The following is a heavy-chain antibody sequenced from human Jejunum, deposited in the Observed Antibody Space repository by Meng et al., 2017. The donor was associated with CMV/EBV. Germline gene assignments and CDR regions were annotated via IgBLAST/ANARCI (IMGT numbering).Heavy chain of an antibody. Sequence: QAQLVQSGGDVKKPXXXXKXSCKASGYTFTNYGITWVRQAPGQGLEWMGWINAYNGDTNYAQTLQGRVTMTTDTSTSTAYMELRSLRSDDTAVYYCARVEVGITSGDYWGQGTLVTVSS. CDR2: INAYNGDT. V-gene: IGHV1-18*01. J-gene: IGHJ4*02. CDR3: ARVEVGITSGDY. CDR1: GYTFTNYG. D-gene: IGHD1-26*01.